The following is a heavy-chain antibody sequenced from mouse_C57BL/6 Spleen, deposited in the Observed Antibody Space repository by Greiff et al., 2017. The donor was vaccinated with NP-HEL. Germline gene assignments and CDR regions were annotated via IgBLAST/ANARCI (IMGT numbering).Heavy chain of an antibody. J-gene: IGHJ2*01. CDR2: IYPGDGDT. CDR1: GYAFSSYW. CDR3: ARKWHYGSPYFDY. D-gene: IGHD1-1*01. Sequence: QVQLQQSGAELVKPGASVKISCKASGYAFSSYWMNWVKQRPGKGLEWIGQIYPGDGDTNYNGKFKGKATLTADKSSSTAYMQLSSLTSEDSAVYFCARKWHYGSPYFDYWGQGTTLTVSS. V-gene: IGHV1-80*01.